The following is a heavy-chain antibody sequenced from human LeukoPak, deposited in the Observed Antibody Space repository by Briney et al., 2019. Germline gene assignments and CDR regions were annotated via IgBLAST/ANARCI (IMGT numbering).Heavy chain of an antibody. V-gene: IGHV4-39*01. Sequence: SETLSLTFTVSGDSISSSSYYWGWIRQPPGKGLEWIASIYYSGSMYYNPSLKSRVTISVDTSKKHFSLKLSSVTAADTAVYYCARQTYVWGSYRQRYLDYWGQGTLVTVSS. CDR3: ARQTYVWGSYRQRYLDY. CDR1: GDSISSSSYY. J-gene: IGHJ4*02. D-gene: IGHD3-16*02. CDR2: IYYSGSM.